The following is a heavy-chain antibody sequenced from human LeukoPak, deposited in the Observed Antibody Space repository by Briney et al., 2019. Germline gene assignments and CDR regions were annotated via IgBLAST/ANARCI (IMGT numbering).Heavy chain of an antibody. CDR1: GFTVSSYS. D-gene: IGHD1-26*01. Sequence: GGSLRPSCAASGFTVSSYSMNWVRQAPGKGLEWVSSISPSGTYIYYADSVKGRFTISRDNAENSLYLQMSSLRAEDRAVYYCARDRLSGSYFSPLEYWGQGTLVTVSS. CDR3: ARDRLSGSYFSPLEY. CDR2: ISPSGTYI. V-gene: IGHV3-21*01. J-gene: IGHJ4*02.